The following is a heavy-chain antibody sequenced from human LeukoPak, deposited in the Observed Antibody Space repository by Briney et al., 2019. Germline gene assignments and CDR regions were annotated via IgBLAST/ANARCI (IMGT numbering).Heavy chain of an antibody. CDR3: ARGYGPEYYQN. J-gene: IGHJ1*01. CDR2: IYSGGST. V-gene: IGHV3-53*01. CDR1: GFTVSSNY. Sequence: PGGSLRLSCAASGFTVSSNYMSWVRQAPGKGLEWVSVIYSGGSTYYADSVKGRFTISRENPKNTLYLQMNSLRAEDTAVYYCARGYGPEYYQNWGQGTLVTVSS. D-gene: IGHD5-18*01.